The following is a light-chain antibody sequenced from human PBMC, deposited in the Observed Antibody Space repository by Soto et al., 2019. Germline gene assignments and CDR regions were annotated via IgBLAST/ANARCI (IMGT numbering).Light chain of an antibody. J-gene: IGKJ1*01. Sequence: EIVLTQSPGTLSLSPGERATLSCRASQSVSSSYLAWYQQKPGQAPRLLIYGASSRATGIPDRFSGSGPGTDFTLTISRLEPEDFAVYYCQQLGTFGQGTKV. CDR2: GAS. CDR3: QQLGT. CDR1: QSVSSSY. V-gene: IGKV3-20*01.